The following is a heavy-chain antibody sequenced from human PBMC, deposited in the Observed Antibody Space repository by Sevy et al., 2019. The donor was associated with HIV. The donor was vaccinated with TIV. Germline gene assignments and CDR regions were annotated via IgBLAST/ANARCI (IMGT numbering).Heavy chain of an antibody. J-gene: IGHJ2*01. CDR2: IYYSGST. D-gene: IGHD6-6*01. CDR1: GGSIKTHY. CDR3: ARYTSSSYWFFDL. V-gene: IGHV4-59*11. Sequence: SETLSLTCTVSGGSIKTHYWSWIRQSPGKGLEWIGYIYYSGSTNYNPSLKSRVTISLDTTNNQFSLRVTSVTAADTAVYYCARYTSSSYWFFDLWGRGTQVTVSS.